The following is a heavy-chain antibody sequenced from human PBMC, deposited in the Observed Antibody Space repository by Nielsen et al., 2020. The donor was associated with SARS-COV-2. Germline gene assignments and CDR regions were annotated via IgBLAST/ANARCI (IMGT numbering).Heavy chain of an antibody. J-gene: IGHJ5*02. V-gene: IGHV3-21*01. D-gene: IGHD6-13*01. CDR3: ARSWSSSWYGGDWFDP. CDR1: GFTFSSYS. CDR2: ISSSSYI. Sequence: GESLKISCAASGFTFSSYSMNWVRQAPGKGLEWVSSISSSSYIYYADSVKGRFTISRDNAKNSLYLQMNSLRAEDTAVYYCARSWSSSWYGGDWFDPWGQGTLVTVSS.